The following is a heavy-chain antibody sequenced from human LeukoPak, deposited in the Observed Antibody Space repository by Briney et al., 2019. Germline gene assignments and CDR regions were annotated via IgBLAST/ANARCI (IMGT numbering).Heavy chain of an antibody. J-gene: IGHJ4*02. Sequence: KPSETLSLTCTVSAGSISSYYWSWIRQPAGKGLEWIGRIYTSGSTNYNPSLKSRVTMSVDTSKNQFSLKLSSVTAADTAVYYCAGTTGYCSGGSCHYYFDYWGQGTLVTVSS. D-gene: IGHD2-15*01. CDR1: AGSISSYY. V-gene: IGHV4-4*07. CDR3: AGTTGYCSGGSCHYYFDY. CDR2: IYTSGST.